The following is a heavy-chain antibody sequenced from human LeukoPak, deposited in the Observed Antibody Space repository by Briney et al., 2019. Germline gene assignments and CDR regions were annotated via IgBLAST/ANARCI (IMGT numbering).Heavy chain of an antibody. CDR1: GGSITNSDYF. V-gene: IGHV4-39*01. J-gene: IGHJ4*02. D-gene: IGHD3-10*01. Sequence: SETLSLTCTVSGGSITNSDYFWGWIRQPPGKGLEWIGNVDYSGRTHYNPSLMSRVTIYANNSKNQFSLKLRSVTAADTAVYYCARLDASSAHFSGSFPDYWGQGTLVTVSS. CDR2: VDYSGRT. CDR3: ARLDASSAHFSGSFPDY.